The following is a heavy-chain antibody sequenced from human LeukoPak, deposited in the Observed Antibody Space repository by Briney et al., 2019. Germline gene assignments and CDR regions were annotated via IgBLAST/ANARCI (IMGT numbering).Heavy chain of an antibody. CDR1: GFTFTSSA. CDR3: AAGNCIVGNCYPYYSYGMNA. V-gene: IGHV1-58*01. J-gene: IGHJ6*02. D-gene: IGHD2-15*01. CDR2: IVVGSGNT. Sequence: GTSVKVSCKASGFTFTSSAVQWVRQARGQLLEWIGWIVVGSGNTNYAQKFQERVTITRDMSTSTAYMELSSLRSEDTAVYYCAAGNCIVGNCYPYYSYGMNAGGQGTRSPSP.